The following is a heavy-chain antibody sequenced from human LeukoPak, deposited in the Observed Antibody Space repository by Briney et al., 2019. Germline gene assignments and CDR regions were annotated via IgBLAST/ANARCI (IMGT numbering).Heavy chain of an antibody. J-gene: IGHJ5*02. V-gene: IGHV1-18*01. CDR1: GYTFTSCG. Sequence: ASVKVCCKASGYTFTSCGISWVRQAPGQGLGWMRWISAYNGNTNYAQKLQGRVTMTTDTSTSTAYMELRSLRSDDTAVYYCARDGRPYQLLSEWFDPWGQGTLVTVSS. CDR3: ARDGRPYQLLSEWFDP. CDR2: ISAYNGNT. D-gene: IGHD2-2*01.